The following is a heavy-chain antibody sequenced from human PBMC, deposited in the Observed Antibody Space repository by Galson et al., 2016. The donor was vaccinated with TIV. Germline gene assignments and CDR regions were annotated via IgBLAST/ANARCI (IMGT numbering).Heavy chain of an antibody. J-gene: IGHJ3*02. CDR3: ARQNDYGDYRGDGCGI. V-gene: IGHV5-51*01. CDR1: GYRFTSSW. D-gene: IGHD4-17*01. Sequence: SGAEVKKPGESLKISCKGSGYRFTSSWIGWVRQMPGKGLEWMGIIYLGGSLIRYRPSFQGQVTISADKSINIVYLEWSSLKASDTAMYYCARQNDYGDYRGDGCGIWGQGTMVTVSS. CDR2: IYLGGSLI.